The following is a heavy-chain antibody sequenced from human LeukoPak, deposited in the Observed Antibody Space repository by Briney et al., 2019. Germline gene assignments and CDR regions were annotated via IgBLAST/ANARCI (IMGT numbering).Heavy chain of an antibody. D-gene: IGHD1-26*01. CDR1: GFTFSSYG. V-gene: IGHV3-30*18. CDR3: AKEIRGELRPTYFVDY. J-gene: IGHJ4*02. Sequence: PGGSLRLSCAASGFTFSSYGMHWVRQAPGKGLEWVAVISYDGSNKYYADSVKGRFTISRDNSKNTLYLQMNSLRAEDTAVYYCAKEIRGELRPTYFVDYWGQGTLVTVSS. CDR2: ISYDGSNK.